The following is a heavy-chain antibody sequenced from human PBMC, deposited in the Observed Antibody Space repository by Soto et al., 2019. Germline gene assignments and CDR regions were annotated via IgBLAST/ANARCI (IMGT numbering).Heavy chain of an antibody. CDR1: GGTFTSTA. D-gene: IGHD6-13*01. CDR2: IIPVLGTP. Sequence: QVLLVQSSAEVKKPGSSVKVSCKASGGTFTSTAFSWVRQAPGQGLEWMGRIIPVLGTPNYAQKFQARLTVTADASTTTVHMELSSLRSDDTAVYYCASSAGLDHLLNYYGLNVWGQGTTVTVS. CDR3: ASSAGLDHLLNYYGLNV. J-gene: IGHJ6*02. V-gene: IGHV1-69*11.